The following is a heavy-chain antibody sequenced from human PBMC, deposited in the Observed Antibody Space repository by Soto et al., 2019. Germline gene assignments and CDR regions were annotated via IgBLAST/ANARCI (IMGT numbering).Heavy chain of an antibody. CDR2: ISSNGGST. Sequence: LRLSCAASGFTFSSYAMHWVRQAPGKGLEYVSAISSNGGSTYYADSVKGRFTISRDNSKNTLYLQMGSLRAEDMAVYYCARVGSGYEFDYWGQGTLVTVSS. CDR3: ARVGSGYEFDY. D-gene: IGHD5-12*01. V-gene: IGHV3-64*02. CDR1: GFTFSSYA. J-gene: IGHJ4*02.